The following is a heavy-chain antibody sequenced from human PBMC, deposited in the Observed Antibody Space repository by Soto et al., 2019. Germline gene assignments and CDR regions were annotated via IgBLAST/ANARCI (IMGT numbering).Heavy chain of an antibody. CDR1: GFSFSDHY. CDR2: SRNKANGYIT. V-gene: IGHV3-72*01. Sequence: EVQLVESGGDLVQPGGSLRLSCETSGFSFSDHYIDWVRQAPGKGLEWVGRSRNKANGYITEYAASVTGRFTISRDDSKKSLYLQMKSLKIEDTAVYYCANYLGDKYGHWGQGTLVTVSS. CDR3: ANYLGDKYGH. D-gene: IGHD2-8*01. J-gene: IGHJ4*02.